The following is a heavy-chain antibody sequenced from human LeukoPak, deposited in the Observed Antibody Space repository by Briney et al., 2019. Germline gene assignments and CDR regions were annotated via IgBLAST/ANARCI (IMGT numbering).Heavy chain of an antibody. CDR1: GYTFTSYG. V-gene: IGHV1-18*01. Sequence: ASVKVSCKASGYTFTSYGISWVRQAPGQGLEWMGWISAYNGNTNYAQKLQGRVTMTTDTSTSTAYMELRSLRSDDTAVYYCARGEIDYGDGYYYSMDVWGQGTTVTVSS. CDR2: ISAYNGNT. J-gene: IGHJ6*02. CDR3: ARGEIDYGDGYYYSMDV. D-gene: IGHD4-17*01.